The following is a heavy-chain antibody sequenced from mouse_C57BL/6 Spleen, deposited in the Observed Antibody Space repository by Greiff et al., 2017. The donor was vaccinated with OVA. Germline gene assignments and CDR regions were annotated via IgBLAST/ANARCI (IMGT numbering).Heavy chain of an antibody. CDR1: GFTFSNYW. D-gene: IGHD2-3*01. J-gene: IGHJ4*01. Sequence: DVKLQESGGGLVQPGGSMKLSCVASGFTFSNYWMNWVRQSPEKGLEWVAQIRLKSDNYATHYAVSVKGRFTISRDDSKSSVYLQMNNLRAEDTGIYYCTGGGYYEDAMDYWGQGTSVTVSS. CDR3: TGGGYYEDAMDY. V-gene: IGHV6-3*01. CDR2: IRLKSDNYAT.